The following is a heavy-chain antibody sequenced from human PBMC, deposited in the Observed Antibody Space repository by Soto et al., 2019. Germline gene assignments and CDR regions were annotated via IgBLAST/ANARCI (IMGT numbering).Heavy chain of an antibody. Sequence: ASVKVSCKAAGYAFTIYGISCVRQSPLQGLEWMGWISAYNGNTNYAQKLQGRVTMTTDTSTSTAYMELRSLRSDDTAVYYCARTYYYDSSGYYPFGYFDYWGQGTLVTVSS. CDR2: ISAYNGNT. CDR1: GYAFTIYG. CDR3: ARTYYYDSSGYYPFGYFDY. J-gene: IGHJ4*02. V-gene: IGHV1-18*01. D-gene: IGHD3-22*01.